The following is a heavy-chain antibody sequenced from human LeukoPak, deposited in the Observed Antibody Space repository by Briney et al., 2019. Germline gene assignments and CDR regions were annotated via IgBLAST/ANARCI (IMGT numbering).Heavy chain of an antibody. CDR2: IKQDGSEK. CDR1: GFTISNYW. J-gene: IGHJ4*02. CDR3: ESKIFGDPNH. Sequence: GGSLRLSCAASGFTISNYWLSWVRQAPGKGLEWVASIKQDGSEKYYVDSVKGRFTISRDNAKNSLYLQMNSLRVEDTAVYHCESKIFGDPNHWGQGTLVTVSS. V-gene: IGHV3-7*03. D-gene: IGHD3-3*01.